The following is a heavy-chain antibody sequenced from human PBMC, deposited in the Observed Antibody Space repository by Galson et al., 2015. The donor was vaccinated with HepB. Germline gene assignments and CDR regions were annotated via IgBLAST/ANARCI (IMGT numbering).Heavy chain of an antibody. V-gene: IGHV1-2*06. J-gene: IGHJ4*02. CDR2: IDPNRGDT. CDR3: ARHAFGSGTSPFDY. CDR1: GYTFTDYY. D-gene: IGHD3-10*01. Sequence: SVKVSCKASGYTFTDYYIQWVRQAPGQGLECVGRIDPNRGDTNYAQKFQGRVTMTRDTSINTAYMELNGLRSDDTAVYYCARHAFGSGTSPFDYWGQGTLVNVSS.